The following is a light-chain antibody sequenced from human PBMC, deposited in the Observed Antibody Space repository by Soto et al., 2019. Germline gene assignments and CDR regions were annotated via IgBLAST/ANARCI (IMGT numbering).Light chain of an antibody. CDR2: GAS. CDR1: QSVSSSY. CDR3: QQLNYWPRIT. V-gene: IGKV3-15*01. J-gene: IGKJ5*01. Sequence: EIVLTQSPCTLSLSLGERATLSCRASQSVSSSYLAWYQQKPGQAPRLLIYGASTRATGIPARFSGSGSGTDFTLTISSLQSEDFAVYYCQQLNYWPRITFGQGTRLEIK.